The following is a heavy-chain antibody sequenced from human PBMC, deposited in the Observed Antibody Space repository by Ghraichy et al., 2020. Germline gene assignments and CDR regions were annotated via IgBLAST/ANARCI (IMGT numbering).Heavy chain of an antibody. J-gene: IGHJ4*02. CDR3: AKAAYSSSWSPQDY. V-gene: IGHV3-23*01. CDR1: GFTFSSYA. D-gene: IGHD6-13*01. CDR2: ISGSGGST. Sequence: GVLNISCAASGFTFSSYAMSWVRQAPGKGLEWVSAISGSGGSTYYADSVKGRFTISRDNSKNTLYLQMNSLRAEDTAVYYCAKAAYSSSWSPQDYWGQGTLVTVSS.